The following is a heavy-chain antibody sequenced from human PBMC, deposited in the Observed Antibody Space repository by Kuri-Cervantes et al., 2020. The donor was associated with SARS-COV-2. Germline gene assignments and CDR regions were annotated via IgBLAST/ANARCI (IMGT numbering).Heavy chain of an antibody. J-gene: IGHJ6*03. CDR2: ISHSGST. D-gene: IGHD3-3*01. Sequence: SETLSLTCAVSGYSISIGYSWGWIRQPPGKGLEWIGSISHSGSTFHNPSLKSRVTVSVDTSKNQFSLKLTSVTAADTAVYYCARGVFITNPPSYYYYMDVWGKGTTVTVSS. CDR3: ARGVFITNPPSYYYYMDV. V-gene: IGHV4-38-2*01. CDR1: GYSISIGYS.